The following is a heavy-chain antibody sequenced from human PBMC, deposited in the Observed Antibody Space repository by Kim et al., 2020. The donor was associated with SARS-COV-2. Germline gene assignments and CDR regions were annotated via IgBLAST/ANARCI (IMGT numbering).Heavy chain of an antibody. J-gene: IGHJ4*02. V-gene: IGHV5-10-1*01. Sequence: GESLKISCKGSGYYFTDYWINWVRQMPGKGLQWMGRIDPTDSETNYSPSFQGHVTISVDKSVNTAFLQWTSLQSSDSAIYYCARLGQLALDSWGQGTLVTVSS. D-gene: IGHD7-27*01. CDR3: ARLGQLALDS. CDR1: GYYFTDYW. CDR2: IDPTDSET.